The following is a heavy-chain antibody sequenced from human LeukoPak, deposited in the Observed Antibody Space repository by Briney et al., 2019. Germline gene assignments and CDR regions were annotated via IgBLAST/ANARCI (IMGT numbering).Heavy chain of an antibody. D-gene: IGHD3-22*01. Sequence: SETLSLTCTVFGYSISRGYYWGWIRQRPGTGLEWIGSIHHVGGSNYNPSLKSRVTISMDTSRDQVALKLTSVTAADTAVYYCARAWHDSSGYYYYFDYWGQGTLVTVSS. CDR1: GYSISRGYY. J-gene: IGHJ4*02. CDR2: IHHVGGS. V-gene: IGHV4-38-2*02. CDR3: ARAWHDSSGYYYYFDY.